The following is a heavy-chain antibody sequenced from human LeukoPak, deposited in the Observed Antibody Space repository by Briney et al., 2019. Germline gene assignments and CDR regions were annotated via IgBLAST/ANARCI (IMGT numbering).Heavy chain of an antibody. CDR3: ARDERYCSSTSCYLFDY. V-gene: IGHV3-21*01. CDR2: ISSSSSYI. CDR1: GFTFSSYS. J-gene: IGHJ4*02. Sequence: GGSLRLSCAASGFTFSSYSMNWVRQAPGKGLEWVSSISSSSSYIYYADSVKGRFTISRDNAKNSLYLQMNSLRAEDTAVYYCARDERYCSSTSCYLFDYWGQGTLVTVSS. D-gene: IGHD2-2*01.